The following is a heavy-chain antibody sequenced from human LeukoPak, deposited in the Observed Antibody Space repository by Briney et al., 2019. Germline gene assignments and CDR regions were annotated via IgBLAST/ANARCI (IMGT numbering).Heavy chain of an antibody. V-gene: IGHV1-18*01. D-gene: IGHD6-13*01. Sequence: PRASVKVSCKASGYTFTSYGISWVRQAPGQGLEWMGWISAYNGNTNYAQKLQGRVTMTTDTSTSTAYMELRSLRPDDTAVYYCARIIAAAGNRYNWFDPWGQGTLVTVSS. J-gene: IGHJ5*02. CDR3: ARIIAAAGNRYNWFDP. CDR2: ISAYNGNT. CDR1: GYTFTSYG.